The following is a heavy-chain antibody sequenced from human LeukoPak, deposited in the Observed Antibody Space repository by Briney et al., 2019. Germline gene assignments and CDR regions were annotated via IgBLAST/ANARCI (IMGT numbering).Heavy chain of an antibody. D-gene: IGHD6-6*01. J-gene: IGHJ4*02. CDR3: ARDCHMDGSSCFDY. V-gene: IGHV3-21*01. CDR1: GFTFSSYS. Sequence: PGGSLRLSCAASGFTFSSYSMNWVRQAPGKGLEWVSSISSSSSYIYYADSVKGRFTISRDNAKNSLYLQMNSLGAEDTAVYYCARDCHMDGSSCFDYWGQGTLVTVSS. CDR2: ISSSSSYI.